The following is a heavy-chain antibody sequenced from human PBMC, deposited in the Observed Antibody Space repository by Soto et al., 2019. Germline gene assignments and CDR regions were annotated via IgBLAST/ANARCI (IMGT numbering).Heavy chain of an antibody. D-gene: IGHD4-17*01. Sequence: QVQLVQSGAEVKKPGSSVKVSCKASGGTFSSYTISWVRQAPGQGLEWMGRIIPILGIANYAQKFQGRVTITAXXSXSXXYMELSSLRSEDTAVYYCARVIRHYGDHGVGYFDYWGQGPLVTVSS. J-gene: IGHJ4*02. CDR2: IIPILGIA. CDR1: GGTFSSYT. CDR3: ARVIRHYGDHGVGYFDY. V-gene: IGHV1-69*02.